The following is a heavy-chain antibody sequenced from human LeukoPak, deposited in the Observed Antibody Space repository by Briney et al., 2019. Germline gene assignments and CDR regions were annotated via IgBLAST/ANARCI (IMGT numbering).Heavy chain of an antibody. CDR1: GFTFSGYW. Sequence: GGSLGLACAASGFTFSGYWMDWVRQAPGRGLEWVANINQDGSVKNYVDSVRGRFAISRDNTKNSLYLEMNSLRADDTAVYYCARNFGSQQFDYWGQGTLVAVSS. CDR3: ARNFGSQQFDY. D-gene: IGHD3-3*01. CDR2: INQDGSVK. V-gene: IGHV3-7*01. J-gene: IGHJ4*02.